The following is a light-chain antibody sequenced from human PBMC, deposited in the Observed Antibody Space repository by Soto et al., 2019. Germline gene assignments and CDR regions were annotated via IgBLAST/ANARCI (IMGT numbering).Light chain of an antibody. J-gene: IGLJ1*01. CDR3: QVWDNGSDHYV. CDR1: NVGSKN. V-gene: IGLV3-21*02. CDR2: ADS. Sequence: SYELTQPPSVSVAPRQTARITCGGNNVGSKNVHWYQQKPGQAPVLVVYADSARPSGIPERFSGSNSGSTATLTISSVEAGDEADYYCQVWDNGSDHYVFGTGTKVNVL.